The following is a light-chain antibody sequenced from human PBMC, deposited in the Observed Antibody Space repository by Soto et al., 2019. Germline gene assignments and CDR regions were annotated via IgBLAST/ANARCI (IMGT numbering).Light chain of an antibody. CDR1: QSISSW. V-gene: IGKV1-5*01. Sequence: DIPMTQSPSTLSASVGDRVTITCRASQSISSWLAWYQQKPGKAPKLLIYDASSLESGVPSRFSGSGSGTEFTLTISSLQPDDFATYYCQQYNSYSTFCQGTKVEIK. CDR3: QQYNSYST. J-gene: IGKJ1*01. CDR2: DAS.